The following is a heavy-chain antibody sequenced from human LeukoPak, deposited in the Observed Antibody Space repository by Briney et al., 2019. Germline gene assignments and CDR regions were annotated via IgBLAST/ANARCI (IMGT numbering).Heavy chain of an antibody. Sequence: VSVKVSCKASGYTFTSYDINWVRQATGQGLEWMGWISAYNGNTNYAQKLQGRVTMTTDTSTSTAYMELRSLRSDDTAVYYCARDPITIFGVVIENFDYWGQGTLVTVSS. CDR1: GYTFTSYD. CDR3: ARDPITIFGVVIENFDY. J-gene: IGHJ4*02. D-gene: IGHD3-3*01. CDR2: ISAYNGNT. V-gene: IGHV1-18*01.